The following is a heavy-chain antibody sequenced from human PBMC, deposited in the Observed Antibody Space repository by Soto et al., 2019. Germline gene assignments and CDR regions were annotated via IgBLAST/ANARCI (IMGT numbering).Heavy chain of an antibody. D-gene: IGHD5-12*01. V-gene: IGHV1-69*06. J-gene: IGHJ4*02. Sequence: QVQLVQSGAEVKKPGSSVKVSCKASGGTFGSSTISWVRQAPGQGLEWMGGITPVFGAPNYAQKFQGRVTITADKSTSTAYMELRSLRSEDTAVYSCARGELATIAYFDCWGQGTQVTVSS. CDR2: ITPVFGAP. CDR3: ARGELATIAYFDC. CDR1: GGTFGSST.